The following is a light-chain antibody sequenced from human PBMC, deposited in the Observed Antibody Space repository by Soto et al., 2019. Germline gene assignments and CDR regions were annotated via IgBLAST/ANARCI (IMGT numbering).Light chain of an antibody. Sequence: QSVLTQPPSASGTPGQRVTISCSGSSSNTGSNTVNWYQQLPGTAPKLLIYNNNQRPSGVPDRVSGSKSGTSASLAISGLQSEAEADYYCAAWDDSLNGLVFGTGTKLTVL. CDR2: NNN. V-gene: IGLV1-44*01. J-gene: IGLJ1*01. CDR3: AAWDDSLNGLV. CDR1: SSNTGSNT.